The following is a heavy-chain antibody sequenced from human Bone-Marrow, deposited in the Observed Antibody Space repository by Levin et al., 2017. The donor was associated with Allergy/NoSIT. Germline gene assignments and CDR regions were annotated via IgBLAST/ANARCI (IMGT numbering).Heavy chain of an antibody. CDR3: AKDLDGSSSDYYYFYMDV. Sequence: RGESLKISCAASGFTFSRFAMTWVRQAPGKGLQWVSAISVSGGGTYYADSVKGRFTISRDNSKDTVYLQMNSLRAEDTAVYYCAKDLDGSSSDYYYFYMDVWGKGTTVTV. V-gene: IGHV3-23*01. J-gene: IGHJ6*03. D-gene: IGHD6-6*01. CDR1: GFTFSRFA. CDR2: ISVSGGGT.